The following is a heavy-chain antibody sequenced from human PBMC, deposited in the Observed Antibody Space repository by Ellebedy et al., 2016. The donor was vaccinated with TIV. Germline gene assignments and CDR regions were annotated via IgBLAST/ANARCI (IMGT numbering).Heavy chain of an antibody. D-gene: IGHD4-17*01. V-gene: IGHV3-7*01. CDR2: IRQEGDEI. CDR1: GFNFRSYW. Sequence: GESLKISCAASGFNFRSYWMTWVRQAPGKGLEWVAKIRQEGDEIYYVESVKGRFTISRDNAKNSLFLQMNRLRVEDTAVYYCAGRASYGDYAVQVNPWFDPWGQGTLVTVSS. CDR3: AGRASYGDYAVQVNPWFDP. J-gene: IGHJ5*02.